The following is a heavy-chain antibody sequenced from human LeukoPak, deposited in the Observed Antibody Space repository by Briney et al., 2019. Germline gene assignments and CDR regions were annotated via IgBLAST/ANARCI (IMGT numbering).Heavy chain of an antibody. D-gene: IGHD4-17*01. Sequence: GGSLRLSCAASGFTFSNAWMSWVRQAPGKRLEWVGRIKSKTDGGTTDYAAPVKGRFTISRDDSKNTLYLQMNSLKTEDTAVYYCTTDNLPTDYGDYPTLYYYYGMDVWGQGTTVTVSS. CDR2: IKSKTDGGTT. V-gene: IGHV3-15*01. J-gene: IGHJ6*02. CDR3: TTDNLPTDYGDYPTLYYYYGMDV. CDR1: GFTFSNAW.